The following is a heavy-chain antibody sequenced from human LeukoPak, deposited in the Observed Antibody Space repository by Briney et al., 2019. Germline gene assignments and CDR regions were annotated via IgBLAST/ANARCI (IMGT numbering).Heavy chain of an antibody. CDR1: GDSVSSHF. V-gene: IGHV4-59*02. CDR2: MYNRGSP. Sequence: SETLSLICSVSGDSVSSHFWSWIRQPPGKGLEWIGYMYNRGSPNYNPSLKSRVTISVDTSKNQISLELSPVTAADTAIYYCARFYYDTTYSEADGFDFWGQGTMVTVSS. CDR3: ARFYYDTTYSEADGFDF. J-gene: IGHJ3*01. D-gene: IGHD3-22*01.